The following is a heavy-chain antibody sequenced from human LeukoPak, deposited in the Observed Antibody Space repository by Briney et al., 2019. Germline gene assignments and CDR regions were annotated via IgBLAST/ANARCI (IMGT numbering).Heavy chain of an antibody. J-gene: IGHJ4*02. CDR1: GFSLSTSGVG. CDR3: AHLGYCSGGSCLVFDY. CDR2: IYWDDDK. Sequence: SGPTLVKPTQTLTLTRTFSGFSLSTSGVGVGWIRQPPGKALEWLALIYWDDDKRYSPSLKSRLTITKDTSKNQVVLTMTNMDPVDTATYYCAHLGYCSGGSCLVFDYWGQGTLVTVSS. V-gene: IGHV2-5*02. D-gene: IGHD2-15*01.